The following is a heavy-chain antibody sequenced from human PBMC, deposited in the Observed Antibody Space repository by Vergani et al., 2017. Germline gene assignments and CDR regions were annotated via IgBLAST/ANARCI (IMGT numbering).Heavy chain of an antibody. V-gene: IGHV3-21*01. Sequence: EVQLVESGGGLVKPGGSLRLSCAASGFTFSSYSMNWVRQAPGKGLEWVSSISSSSSYIYYADSVKGRFTISRDNAKNTLYLQMNSLRAEDTAVYYCARDGLYSYGYLSIFDYWGQGTLVTVSS. CDR3: ARDGLYSYGYLSIFDY. D-gene: IGHD5-18*01. J-gene: IGHJ4*02. CDR2: ISSSSSYI. CDR1: GFTFSSYS.